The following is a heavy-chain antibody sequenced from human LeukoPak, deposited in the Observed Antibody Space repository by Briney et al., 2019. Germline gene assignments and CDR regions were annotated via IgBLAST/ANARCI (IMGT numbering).Heavy chain of an antibody. V-gene: IGHV3-23*01. Sequence: PGGSLRLSCAASGFTLSNYAMSWVRQAPGKGLEWVSGISGSGGTTYYADSVKGRFTISRDNSRNTLYLQMNSLRAEDTAVYYCAKDIQPGYDILTGYWGYFDYWGQGTLVTVSS. D-gene: IGHD3-9*01. CDR1: GFTLSNYA. CDR2: ISGSGGTT. CDR3: AKDIQPGYDILTGYWGYFDY. J-gene: IGHJ4*02.